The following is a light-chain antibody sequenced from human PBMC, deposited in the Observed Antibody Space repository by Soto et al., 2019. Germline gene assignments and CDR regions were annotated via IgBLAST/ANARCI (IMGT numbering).Light chain of an antibody. CDR3: CSYAGSSTFYV. CDR2: EVS. CDR1: SSDVGSYNL. J-gene: IGLJ1*01. V-gene: IGLV2-23*02. Sequence: QSVLAQPAYVSESPGQSITISCTGTSSDVGSYNLVSWYQQHPGKAPKLMIYEVSKRPSGVSNRFSSSKSGNTASLTISGLQAEDEADYYCCSYAGSSTFYVFGTGTKVTVL.